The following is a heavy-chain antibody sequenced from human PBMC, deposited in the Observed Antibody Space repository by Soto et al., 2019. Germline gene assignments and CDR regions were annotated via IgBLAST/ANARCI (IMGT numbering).Heavy chain of an antibody. D-gene: IGHD2-15*01. CDR2: ISGSGGST. Sequence: EVQLLESGGGLVQPGGSLRLSCATSGFTFGDYTISWVRQAPGKGLEWVSGISGSGGSTYYADSVKGHFAISKDHSKSTVYLQMNSLRVEDTAVYYCVGFFRGGSCSGLASFDVWGQGTTVTVSS. J-gene: IGHJ3*01. V-gene: IGHV3-23*01. CDR3: VGFFRGGSCSGLASFDV. CDR1: GFTFGDYT.